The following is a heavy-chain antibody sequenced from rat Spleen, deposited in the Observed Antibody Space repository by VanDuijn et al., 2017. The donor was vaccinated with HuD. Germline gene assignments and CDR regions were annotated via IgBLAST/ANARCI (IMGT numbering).Heavy chain of an antibody. V-gene: IGHV2-45*01. J-gene: IGHJ2*01. CDR2: MWSGGGT. D-gene: IGHD1-11*01. CDR1: GFSLTSYN. Sequence: QVQLKESGPGLVQPSETLSLTCTVSGFSLTSYNVHWVRQPPGKGLEWMGVMWSGGGTDYNSPLKSRLTISRDTSKNQVFLEMNSLQTEDTATYYCARDDYGGYRGLDYWGQGVMVTVSS. CDR3: ARDDYGGYRGLDY.